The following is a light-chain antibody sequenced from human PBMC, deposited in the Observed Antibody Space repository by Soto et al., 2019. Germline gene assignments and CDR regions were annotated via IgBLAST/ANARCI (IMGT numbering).Light chain of an antibody. V-gene: IGKV1-16*01. CDR2: ATS. CDR3: QQYHSLPFT. Sequence: DIQMTQSPSSLSASVGDRVTINCRASQAISNYVAWFQQKPGEAPKSLMFATSTLQSGVPSRFRGSGSQTDFTLTITNMQPEDFATYFCQQYHSLPFTFGPGT. CDR1: QAISNY. J-gene: IGKJ3*01.